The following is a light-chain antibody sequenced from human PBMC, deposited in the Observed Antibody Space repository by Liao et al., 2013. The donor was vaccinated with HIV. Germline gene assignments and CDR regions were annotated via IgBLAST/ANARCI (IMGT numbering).Light chain of an antibody. J-gene: IGLJ3*02. CDR3: QVWDSSGDHWV. V-gene: IGLV3-21*01. CDR1: NIGRTT. CDR2: YDS. Sequence: SYELTQPPSVSVAPGKTARVTCGGNNIGRTTVHWYQQKPGQAPVLVIYYDSDRPSGIPERFSGSNSGNTATLTISRVEAGDEADYYCQVWDSSGDHWVFGGGTKLTVL.